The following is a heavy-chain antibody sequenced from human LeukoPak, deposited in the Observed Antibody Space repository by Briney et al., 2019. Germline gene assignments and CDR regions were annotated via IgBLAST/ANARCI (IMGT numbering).Heavy chain of an antibody. CDR2: ISSSSSYI. D-gene: IGHD3-22*01. CDR3: ARVTDSRDAFDI. Sequence: AGGSLRLSCAASGFTFSSYSMNWVRQAPGKGLEWVSSISSSSSYIYYADSVKGRFTISRDNAKNSLYLQMNSLRAEDTAVYYCARVTDSRDAFDIWGQGTMVTVSS. CDR1: GFTFSSYS. V-gene: IGHV3-21*04. J-gene: IGHJ3*02.